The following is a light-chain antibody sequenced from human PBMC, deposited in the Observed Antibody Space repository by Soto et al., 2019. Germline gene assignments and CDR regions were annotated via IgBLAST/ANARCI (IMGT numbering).Light chain of an antibody. CDR3: CSYAGSSTLV. Sequence: QSVLTQPASVSGSPGQSITISCTGTSSDVGSYNLVSWYQQHPGKAPKLMIKEVSKRPSGVSNRFSGSKSGNTASLTISGLQAEDEADYYCCSYAGSSTLVFGGGTKVTVL. J-gene: IGLJ2*01. CDR2: EVS. V-gene: IGLV2-23*02. CDR1: SSDVGSYNL.